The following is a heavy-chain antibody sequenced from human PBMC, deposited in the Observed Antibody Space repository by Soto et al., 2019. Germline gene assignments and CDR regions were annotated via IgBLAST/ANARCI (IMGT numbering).Heavy chain of an antibody. D-gene: IGHD6-13*01. V-gene: IGHV6-1*01. CDR1: GDSVSSNSAA. Sequence: SQTLSLTCAISGDSVSSNSAAWNWIRQSASRGLEWLGRTYYRCKWYNDYAVSVKSRITINPDTSKNQFSLQLNSGTPEDTAVYYCVRTPASGTLDPWGQGTLVTVSS. CDR3: VRTPASGTLDP. CDR2: TYYRCKWYN. J-gene: IGHJ5*02.